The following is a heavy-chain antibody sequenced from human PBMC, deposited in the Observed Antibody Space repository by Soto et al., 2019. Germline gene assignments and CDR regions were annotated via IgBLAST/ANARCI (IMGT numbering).Heavy chain of an antibody. CDR3: AKDLGERTLLWFGESQIYYGMDV. CDR2: ISYDGSNK. CDR1: GFTFSSYG. J-gene: IGHJ6*02. D-gene: IGHD3-10*01. Sequence: ESGGGVVQPGRSLRLPCAASGFTFSSYGMHWVRQAPGKGLEWVAVISYDGSNKYYADSVKGRFTISRDNSKNTLYLQMNSLRAEDTAVYYCAKDLGERTLLWFGESQIYYGMDVWGQGTTVTVSS. V-gene: IGHV3-30*18.